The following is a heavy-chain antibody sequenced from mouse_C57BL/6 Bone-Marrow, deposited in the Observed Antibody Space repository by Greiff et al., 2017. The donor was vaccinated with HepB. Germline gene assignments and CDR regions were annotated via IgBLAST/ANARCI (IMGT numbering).Heavy chain of an antibody. V-gene: IGHV5-4*01. D-gene: IGHD1-1*01. J-gene: IGHJ4*01. Sequence: EVQLVQSGGGLVKPGASLKLSCAASGFTFSSYAISWVRQTPEKRLEWVETICAGGSYTYYPDNVKGRITMSRDNAKNNLYLQMSHLKSEDTAMYYCARGAYYCGSRYYYAMGCWGQGTSVTVS. CDR2: ICAGGSYT. CDR3: ARGAYYCGSRYYYAMGC. CDR1: GFTFSSYA.